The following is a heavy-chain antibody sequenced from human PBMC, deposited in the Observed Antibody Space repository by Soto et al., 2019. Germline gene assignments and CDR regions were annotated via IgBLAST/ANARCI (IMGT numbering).Heavy chain of an antibody. V-gene: IGHV1-46*01. D-gene: IGHD3-22*01. CDR3: ARDRGSPGVVAHYFDY. J-gene: IGHJ4*02. Sequence: QVQLVQSGAEVKKPGASVKVSCKASGYTFTSYYMHWVRQAPGQGLEWMGIINPSGGSTSYAQKFQGRVTMTRDTSTSTVYMELSSLRSEDTAVYYCARDRGSPGVVAHYFDYWGQGTLVTVSS. CDR1: GYTFTSYY. CDR2: INPSGGST.